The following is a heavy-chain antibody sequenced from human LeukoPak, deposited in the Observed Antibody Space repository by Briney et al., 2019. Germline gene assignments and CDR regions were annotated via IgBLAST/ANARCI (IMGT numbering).Heavy chain of an antibody. CDR3: ATHGSAHYYMDV. Sequence: GGSLRLSCAASGFNVGSKYMNWVRQAPGKGLEWVSVIYSGGSTYYADSVKGRFTISRDNSKNTLYLQMNSLRAEDTAVYYCATHGSAHYYMDVWGKGTTVTISS. J-gene: IGHJ6*03. V-gene: IGHV3-53*01. CDR1: GFNVGSKY. D-gene: IGHD2-2*03. CDR2: IYSGGST.